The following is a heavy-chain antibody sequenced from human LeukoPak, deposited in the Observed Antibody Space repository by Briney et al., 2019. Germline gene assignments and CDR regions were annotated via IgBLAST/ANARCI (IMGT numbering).Heavy chain of an antibody. CDR3: ARDHHSGSYLGWFDP. J-gene: IGHJ5*02. Sequence: GGSLRLSCAASGFNFSSYWMSWVRQAPGKGLEWVANIKQDGSEKFYVESAEGRFTISRDNAKNSLYLQMNSLRAEDTAVYYCARDHHSGSYLGWFDPWGQGTLVTVSS. D-gene: IGHD1-26*01. CDR1: GFNFSSYW. V-gene: IGHV3-7*03. CDR2: IKQDGSEK.